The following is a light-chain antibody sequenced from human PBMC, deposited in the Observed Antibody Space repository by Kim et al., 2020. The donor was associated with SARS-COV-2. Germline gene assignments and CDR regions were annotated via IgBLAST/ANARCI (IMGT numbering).Light chain of an antibody. Sequence: QSITLSCTGASSDVGAYNYVSWYQQHPGKAPKLMIYDVTNRPSGFSNRFSGSKSGNTASLTISGLQAEDEADYYCSSYTSSSNVVFGGGTQLTVL. J-gene: IGLJ2*01. CDR3: SSYTSSSNVV. CDR1: SSDVGAYNY. CDR2: DVT. V-gene: IGLV2-14*03.